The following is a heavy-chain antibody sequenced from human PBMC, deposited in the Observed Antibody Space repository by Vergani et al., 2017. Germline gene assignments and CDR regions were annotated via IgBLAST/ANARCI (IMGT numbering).Heavy chain of an antibody. CDR1: GGTFSSYA. CDR3: ASLGQVGATGGFDY. Sequence: QVQLVQSGAEVKKPGSSVKVSCEASGGTFSSYAISWVRQAPGQGLEWMGGIIPIFGTANYAQKFQGRVTITADESTSTAYMELSSLRSEDTAVYYCASLGQVGATGGFDYWGQGTLVTVSS. CDR2: IIPIFGTA. D-gene: IGHD1-26*01. J-gene: IGHJ4*02. V-gene: IGHV1-69*01.